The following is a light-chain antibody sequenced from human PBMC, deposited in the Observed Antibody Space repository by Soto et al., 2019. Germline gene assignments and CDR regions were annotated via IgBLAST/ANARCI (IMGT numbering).Light chain of an antibody. J-gene: IGKJ1*01. CDR1: QGISNY. V-gene: IGKV1-27*01. Sequence: DIPMTQSPSSLSASVGDRVTITCRASQGISNYLAWYQQKPGKVPKLLIYAASTLQSGVPSRFSGSGSGTDFTLTISSLQPEDVATYYCQKYNSALTWTFGQGTKVEIK. CDR3: QKYNSALTWT. CDR2: AAS.